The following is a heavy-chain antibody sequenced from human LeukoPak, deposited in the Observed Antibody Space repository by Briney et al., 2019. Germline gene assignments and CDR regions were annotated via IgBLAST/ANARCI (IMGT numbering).Heavy chain of an antibody. J-gene: IGHJ3*02. Sequence: ASVKVSCKASGYTFTGYYMHWVRQAPGQGLEWMGWINPNSGGTNYAQKFQGRVTMTRDTSISTAYMELSRLRSDDTAVYYCAREGITTEADAFDIWGQGTMVTVSS. D-gene: IGHD3-22*01. CDR1: GYTFTGYY. V-gene: IGHV1-2*02. CDR2: INPNSGGT. CDR3: AREGITTEADAFDI.